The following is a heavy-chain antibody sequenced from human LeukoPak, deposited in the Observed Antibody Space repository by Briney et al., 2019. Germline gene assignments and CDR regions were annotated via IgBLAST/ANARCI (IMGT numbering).Heavy chain of an antibody. CDR3: ARGSGTTGTIYMHV. CDR2: IDYSGST. CDR1: GGSVRPYF. Sequence: SETLSLTCTVPGGSVRPYFWNWIRQSPGKGLEWLAFIDYSGSTSYNPSLNSRATISTDTSKSQFSLRLSSVTAADTAVYYCARGSGTTGTIYMHVWGKGITVTVSS. V-gene: IGHV4-59*02. D-gene: IGHD1-1*01. J-gene: IGHJ6*03.